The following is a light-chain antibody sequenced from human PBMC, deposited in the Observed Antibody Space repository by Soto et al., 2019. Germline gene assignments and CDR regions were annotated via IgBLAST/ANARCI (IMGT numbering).Light chain of an antibody. CDR1: QSLVHRDGRTY. V-gene: IGKV2-24*01. CDR2: TIS. J-gene: IGKJ1*01. Sequence: DIVMTQTPLSSPVSPGQPASISCRSSQSLVHRDGRTYLRWLHQRPGQSPRLLIYTISNRFSGVPDRFSGSGAGTDFTLRINRVEAEDGGVYYCMQLTQFPWTFGQGTKLEIK. CDR3: MQLTQFPWT.